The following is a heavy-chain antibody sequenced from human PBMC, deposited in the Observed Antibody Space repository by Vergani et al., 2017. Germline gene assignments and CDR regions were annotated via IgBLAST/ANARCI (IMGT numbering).Heavy chain of an antibody. D-gene: IGHD2-2*01. CDR1: GFTFSSYG. Sequence: QVQLVESGGGVVQPGRSLRLSCAASGFTFSSYGMHWVRQAPGKGLEWVAVISYDGSNKYYADSVKGRFTISRDNSKNTLYLQMNSLRAEDTAVYYCARDVGYCSSTSCATYNWFDPWGQGTLVTVSS. CDR3: ARDVGYCSSTSCATYNWFDP. J-gene: IGHJ5*02. CDR2: ISYDGSNK. V-gene: IGHV3-30*03.